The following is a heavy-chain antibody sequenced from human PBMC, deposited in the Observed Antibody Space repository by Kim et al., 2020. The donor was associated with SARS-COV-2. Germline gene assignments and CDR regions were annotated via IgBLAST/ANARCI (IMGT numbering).Heavy chain of an antibody. D-gene: IGHD3-10*01. Sequence: GGSLRLSCAASGFTFSSYSMNWVRQAPGKGLEWVSSISSSSSYIYYADSVKGRFTISRDNAKNSLYLQMNSLRAEDTAVYYCARVRGVNSESYGMDVWGQGTTVTVSS. V-gene: IGHV3-21*01. CDR1: GFTFSSYS. J-gene: IGHJ6*02. CDR2: ISSSSSYI. CDR3: ARVRGVNSESYGMDV.